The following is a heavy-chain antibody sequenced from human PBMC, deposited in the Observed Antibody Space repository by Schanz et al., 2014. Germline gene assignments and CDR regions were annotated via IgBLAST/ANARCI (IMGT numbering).Heavy chain of an antibody. D-gene: IGHD6-19*01. CDR3: ARLGTGMAVAGSVIDSYYYYMDV. CDR1: GYNITSND. V-gene: IGHV1-8*01. J-gene: IGHJ6*03. CDR2: MNPNSGNT. Sequence: QVQLVQSGAEVKKPGASVKVSCKASGYNITSNDVTWVRQATGQGLEWMGWMNPNSGNTGYAQKFQGRVAMTRDVSISTAYMELSSLRSEDTAVYYCARLGTGMAVAGSVIDSYYYYMDVWGQGTMVTVSS.